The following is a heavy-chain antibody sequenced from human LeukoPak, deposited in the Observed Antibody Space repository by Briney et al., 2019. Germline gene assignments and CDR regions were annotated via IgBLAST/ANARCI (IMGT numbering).Heavy chain of an antibody. Sequence: GGSLRLSCAASGSTFSTYAMSWVRQAPGKGLEWVSAISGSGGSTYYADSVKGRFTISGDNSKNTLYLQMNSLRAEDTAVYYCAKHYYDSSGFHYYYYAMDVWGQGTTVTVSS. CDR2: ISGSGGST. J-gene: IGHJ6*02. D-gene: IGHD3-22*01. V-gene: IGHV3-23*01. CDR1: GSTFSTYA. CDR3: AKHYYDSSGFHYYYYAMDV.